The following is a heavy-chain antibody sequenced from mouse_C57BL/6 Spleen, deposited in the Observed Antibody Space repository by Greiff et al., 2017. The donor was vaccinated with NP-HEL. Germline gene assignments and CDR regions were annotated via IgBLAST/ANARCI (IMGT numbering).Heavy chain of an antibody. CDR1: GYTFTSYW. D-gene: IGHD4-1*01. V-gene: IGHV1-64*01. CDR2: IHPNSGST. CDR3: ARAGGAYFDY. J-gene: IGHJ2*01. Sequence: QVQLQQPGAELVKPGASVKLSCKASGYTFTSYWMHWVKQRPGQGLEWIGMIHPNSGSTNYNEKFKSKATLTVDKSSSTAYRQLSSLTSEDSAVYCWARAGGAYFDYWGQGTTLTVSS.